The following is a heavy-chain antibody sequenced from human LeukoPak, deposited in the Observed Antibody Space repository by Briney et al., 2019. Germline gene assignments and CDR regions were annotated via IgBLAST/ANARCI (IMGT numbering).Heavy chain of an antibody. D-gene: IGHD6-6*01. Sequence: VGSLRLSCAASGFTFSSYGMHWVRQAPGKGLEWVAVIWYDGSNKYYADSVKGRFTISRDNSKNTLYLQMNSLRAEDTAVYYCAKDLYSSSHYYYYYMDVWGKGTTVTVSS. CDR2: IWYDGSNK. CDR1: GFTFSSYG. V-gene: IGHV3-33*06. CDR3: AKDLYSSSHYYYYYMDV. J-gene: IGHJ6*03.